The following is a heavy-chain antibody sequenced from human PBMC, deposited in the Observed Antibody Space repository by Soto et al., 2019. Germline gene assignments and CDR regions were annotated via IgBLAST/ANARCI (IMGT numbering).Heavy chain of an antibody. CDR1: GYTFTSYG. CDR3: ARQGYCSGGSCYSYYYYGMDV. Sequence: ASVKVSCKASGYTFTSYGISWVRQAPGQGLEWMGWISAYNGNTNYAQKLQGRVTMTTDTSTSTAYMELRSLRSDDKAVYYCARQGYCSGGSCYSYYYYGMDVWGPGTPVTVSS. V-gene: IGHV1-18*01. J-gene: IGHJ6*02. CDR2: ISAYNGNT. D-gene: IGHD2-15*01.